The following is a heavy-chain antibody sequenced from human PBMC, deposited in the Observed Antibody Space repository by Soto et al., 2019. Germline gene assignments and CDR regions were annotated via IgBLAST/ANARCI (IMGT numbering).Heavy chain of an antibody. J-gene: IGHJ6*02. V-gene: IGHV3-15*07. CDR2: IKSKTDGGTT. CDR3: TTTPYCSSTSCSLAYYYYGMDV. D-gene: IGHD2-2*01. CDR1: GFTFSNAW. Sequence: GGSLRLSCAASGFTFSNAWMNWVRQAPGKGLEWVGRIKSKTDGGTTDYAAHVKGRFTISRDDSKNTLYLQMNSLKTEDTAVYYCTTTPYCSSTSCSLAYYYYGMDVWGQGTTVTVSS.